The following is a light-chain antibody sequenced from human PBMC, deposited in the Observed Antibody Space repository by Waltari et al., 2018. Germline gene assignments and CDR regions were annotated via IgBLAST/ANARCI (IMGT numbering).Light chain of an antibody. CDR2: VNSDGSH. CDR1: SGYSSNV. Sequence: LVLTQSPSASASLGASVKLTCTLSSGYSSNVIAWLQQQPGKGPRCLMKVNSDGSHEKGDCIPDRFPASNSRSECYLAISSLQSEDEADYYCQTGGHGTWVFGGGTKLTVL. J-gene: IGLJ3*02. V-gene: IGLV4-69*01. CDR3: QTGGHGTWV.